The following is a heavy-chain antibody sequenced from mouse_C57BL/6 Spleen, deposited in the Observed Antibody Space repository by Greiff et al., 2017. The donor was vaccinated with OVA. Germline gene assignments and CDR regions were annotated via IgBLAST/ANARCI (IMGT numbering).Heavy chain of an antibody. CDR2: FHPNSGST. J-gene: IGHJ3*01. V-gene: IGHV1-64*01. CDR1: GYTFTSYW. D-gene: IGHD2-3*01. Sequence: QVQLQQPGAELVKPGASVKLSCKASGYTFTSYWMHWVKQRPGQGLEWIGMFHPNSGSTNYNEKFKNKATLTVDKSSSTAYMQLSSLTSEDSAVYYCARYDGNYEAWFAYWGQGTLVTVSA. CDR3: ARYDGNYEAWFAY.